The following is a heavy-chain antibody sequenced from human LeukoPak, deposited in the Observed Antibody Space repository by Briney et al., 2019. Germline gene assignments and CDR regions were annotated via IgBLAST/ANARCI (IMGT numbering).Heavy chain of an antibody. CDR3: ARDYRDVLLWFGELSN. CDR1: GYTFTSYG. Sequence: ASVKVSCKASGYTFTSYGISWVRQAPGQGLEWMGWISAYNGNTNYAQKLQGRVTMTTDTSTSTAHMELRGLRSDDTAVYYCARDYRDVLLWFGELSNWGQGTLVTVSS. D-gene: IGHD3-10*01. CDR2: ISAYNGNT. V-gene: IGHV1-18*01. J-gene: IGHJ4*02.